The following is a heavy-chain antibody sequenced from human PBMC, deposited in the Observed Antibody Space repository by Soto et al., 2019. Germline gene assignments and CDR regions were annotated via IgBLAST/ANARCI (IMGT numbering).Heavy chain of an antibody. CDR3: ARAYLGRLPRRADYYYAMDV. V-gene: IGHV3-13*05. CDR1: GFSFRDYD. J-gene: IGHJ6*02. CDR2: LGAARDP. Sequence: RGPLRLSFAASGFSFRDYDMHWVRHRKGKGLEWVSALGAARDPYYVGSVKGRFSVSRDNAQNSLFLQMNNLRVDDTAVYFCARAYLGRLPRRADYYYAMDVWGRGTTVTVSS. D-gene: IGHD1-26*01.